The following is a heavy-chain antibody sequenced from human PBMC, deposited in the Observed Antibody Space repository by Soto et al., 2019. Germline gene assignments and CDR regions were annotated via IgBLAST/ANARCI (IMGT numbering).Heavy chain of an antibody. D-gene: IGHD3-9*01. V-gene: IGHV1-2*02. CDR2: VNPNTGVT. CDR1: GYTFTAFY. J-gene: IGHJ5*02. CDR3: TTLRLDP. Sequence: ASVKVSCKASGYTFTAFYMNWVRQAPGQGLEWMGWVNPNTGVTKYVQKFQGRVTMTRDTSINTAYMELSGLTSDDTAVYYCTTLRLDPWGQGTLVTVSS.